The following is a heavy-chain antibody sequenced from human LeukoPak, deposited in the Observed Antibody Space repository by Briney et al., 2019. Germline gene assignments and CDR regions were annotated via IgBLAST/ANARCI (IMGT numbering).Heavy chain of an antibody. V-gene: IGHV3-30-3*01. J-gene: IGHJ4*02. CDR2: ISYDGSNN. CDR3: ARAGRAYGDYHYLDY. Sequence: GGSLRLSCAASGVIFNNYAIHWVRQAPGKGLEWVAAISYDGSNNYYADSVRGRLTISRDNSKNTLYLQMNSLRAEDTALYYCARAGRAYGDYHYLDYWGQRTLVTVSS. CDR1: GVIFNNYA. D-gene: IGHD4-17*01.